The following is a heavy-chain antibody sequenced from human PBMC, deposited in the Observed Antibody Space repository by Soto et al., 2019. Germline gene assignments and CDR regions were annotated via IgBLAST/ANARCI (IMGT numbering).Heavy chain of an antibody. V-gene: IGHV1-69*02. Sequence: QVQLVQSGAEVQKPGSSVKVSCKASGDTFSRHTISWVRQAPGQGLEWMGRIIPVLGIANYAQKFQGRVTISVDKSSSTAYRDPSSLRSEDTAVYYCARGAEMGTVTKGYYYYMDVWGKGTTVTVSS. D-gene: IGHD4-17*01. J-gene: IGHJ6*03. CDR3: ARGAEMGTVTKGYYYYMDV. CDR1: GDTFSRHT. CDR2: IIPVLGIA.